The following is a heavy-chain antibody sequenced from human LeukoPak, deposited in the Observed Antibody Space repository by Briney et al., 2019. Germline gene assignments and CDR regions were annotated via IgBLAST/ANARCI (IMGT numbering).Heavy chain of an antibody. V-gene: IGHV3-74*01. D-gene: IGHD2-21*02. J-gene: IGHJ4*02. CDR2: ISSDGSST. CDR3: ARDLGGVTDY. Sequence: GGSLRLSCAAYGFTFRSHWMHWVRQPPGKGLVWVSRISSDGSSTSYADSVKGRFTISRDNAKNTLYLQMNSLRAEGTAVYYCARDLGGVTDYWGQGTLVTVSS. CDR1: GFTFRSHW.